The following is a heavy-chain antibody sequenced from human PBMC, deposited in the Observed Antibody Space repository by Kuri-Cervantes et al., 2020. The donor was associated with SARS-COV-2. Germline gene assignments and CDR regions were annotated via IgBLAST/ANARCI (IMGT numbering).Heavy chain of an antibody. CDR2: ISGSGGST. CDR1: GFTFSNYA. J-gene: IGHJ4*02. Sequence: GESLKISCAASGFTFSNYAMSWVRQAPGKGLEWVSAISGSGGSTYYADSVKGRFTISRDNSKNTLYLQMNSLRAEDTAVYYCAKEDPNYYDSSGYYSPGGSWGQGTLVTVSS. CDR3: AKEDPNYYDSSGYYSPGGS. V-gene: IGHV3-23*01. D-gene: IGHD3-22*01.